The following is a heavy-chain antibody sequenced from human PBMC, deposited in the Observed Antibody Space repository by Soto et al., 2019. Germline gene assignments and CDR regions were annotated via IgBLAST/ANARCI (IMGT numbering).Heavy chain of an antibody. J-gene: IGHJ5*02. D-gene: IGHD3-9*01. V-gene: IGHV1-69*01. CDR2: FVPMFGSA. Sequence: QVQLVQSGAEVKKPGSSVKVSCKPSGTTFDSFTFAWVRQAPGQGLEWLGGFVPMFGSASIAQRFRGRVRSTADASTGTGYMEMIDLRSDDSAISSCSREDDTTGHYSWFDPWGPGTLVTVSS. CDR3: SREDDTTGHYSWFDP. CDR1: GTTFDSFT.